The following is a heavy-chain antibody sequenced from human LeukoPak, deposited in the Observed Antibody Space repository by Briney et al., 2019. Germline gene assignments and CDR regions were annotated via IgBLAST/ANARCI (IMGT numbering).Heavy chain of an antibody. CDR3: ARDLGPTYYYDSSGYYPTPLENYYYYYGMDV. CDR1: GFTFSSHA. D-gene: IGHD3-22*01. V-gene: IGHV3-30-3*01. CDR2: ISYDGSNK. J-gene: IGHJ6*02. Sequence: PGRSLRLSCAASGFTFSSHAMHWVRQAPGKGLEWVAVISYDGSNKYYADSVKGRFTISRDNSKNTLYLQMNSLRAEDTAVYYCARDLGPTYYYDSSGYYPTPLENYYYYYGMDVWGQGTTVTVSS.